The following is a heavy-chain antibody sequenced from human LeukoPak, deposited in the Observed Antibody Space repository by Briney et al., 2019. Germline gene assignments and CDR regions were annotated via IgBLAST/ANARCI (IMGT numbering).Heavy chain of an antibody. D-gene: IGHD6-19*01. Sequence: ASVKVSCKASGYTFTSYGISWVRQAPGQGLEWMGWISAYNGNTNYAQKLQGRVTMTTDTSTSTAYMELRSLRSDDTAVYYCARATSYSSGWYVVGFDPWGQGTLVTVSS. CDR2: ISAYNGNT. V-gene: IGHV1-18*01. CDR1: GYTFTSYG. CDR3: ARATSYSSGWYVVGFDP. J-gene: IGHJ5*02.